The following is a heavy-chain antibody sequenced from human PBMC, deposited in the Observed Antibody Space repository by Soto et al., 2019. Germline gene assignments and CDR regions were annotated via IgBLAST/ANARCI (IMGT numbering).Heavy chain of an antibody. D-gene: IGHD2-8*01. CDR2: IIPILGIA. J-gene: IGHJ3*02. CDR1: GGTFSSYT. Sequence: GASVKVSCKASGGTFSSYTISWVRQAPGQGLEWMGRIIPILGIANYAQKFQGRVTINADKSTSTAYMELSSLRSEDTAVYYCARGGNGGAFDIWGQGTMVTVSS. CDR3: ARGGNGGAFDI. V-gene: IGHV1-69*02.